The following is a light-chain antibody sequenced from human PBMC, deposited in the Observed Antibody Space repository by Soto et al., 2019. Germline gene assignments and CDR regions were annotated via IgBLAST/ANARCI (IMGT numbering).Light chain of an antibody. Sequence: DIQMTQSPSTLSASVGDRVTITCRASQSISSWLAWYQHKPGKAPNLLIYDASSLESGVPSRFSGSGSGTEFTLTISSLQPDDFATYYCQQYDTNPKTFGQGTKVDIK. CDR3: QQYDTNPKT. CDR2: DAS. CDR1: QSISSW. J-gene: IGKJ1*01. V-gene: IGKV1-5*01.